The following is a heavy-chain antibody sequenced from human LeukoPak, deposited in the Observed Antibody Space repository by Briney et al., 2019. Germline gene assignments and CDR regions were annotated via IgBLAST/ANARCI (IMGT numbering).Heavy chain of an antibody. J-gene: IGHJ6*02. V-gene: IGHV1-2*02. CDR1: GYTFTGYY. CDR2: INPNSGGT. Sequence: GASVKVSCKASGYTFTGYYMHWVRQAPGQGLEWMGWINPNSGGTNYAQKFQGRVTMTRDTSISTAYMELSRLRSDDTAVYYCARSEISGSLNDWLYYYYYYGMDVWGQGTTVTVSS. D-gene: IGHD3-9*01. CDR3: ARSEISGSLNDWLYYYYYYGMDV.